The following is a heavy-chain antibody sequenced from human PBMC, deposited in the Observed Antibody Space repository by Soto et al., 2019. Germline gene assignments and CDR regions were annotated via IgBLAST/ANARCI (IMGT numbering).Heavy chain of an antibody. CDR2: ISGSGGST. CDR3: SPPIWAYYFDY. D-gene: IGHD3-16*01. CDR1: GFTFSSYA. V-gene: IGHV3-23*01. Sequence: GGSLRLSCAASGFTFSSYAMSWVRQAPGKGLEWVSAISGSGGSTYYADSVKGRFTISRDNSKNTLYPQMNSLRAEDTAVYYCSPPIWAYYFDYWGQGTLVTVSS. J-gene: IGHJ4*02.